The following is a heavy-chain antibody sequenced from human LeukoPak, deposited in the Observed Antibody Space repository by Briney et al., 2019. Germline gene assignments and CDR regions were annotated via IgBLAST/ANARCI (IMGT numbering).Heavy chain of an antibody. CDR1: GYXFTSYG. Sequence: GASVKVSCNASGYXFTSYGISWVRQAPGQGLEWMGWISAYNGNTNYAQKFQGRVTMTTDTSTSTAYMELRSLRSDDTAVYYCARADYDILTGYSESYYYYGMDVWGQGTTVTVSS. V-gene: IGHV1-18*04. CDR3: ARADYDILTGYSESYYYYGMDV. D-gene: IGHD3-9*01. CDR2: ISAYNGNT. J-gene: IGHJ6*02.